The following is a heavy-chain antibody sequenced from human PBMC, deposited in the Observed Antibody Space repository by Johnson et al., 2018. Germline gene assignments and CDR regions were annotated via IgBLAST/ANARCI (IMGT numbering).Heavy chain of an antibody. D-gene: IGHD5-18*01. V-gene: IGHV3-30*18. Sequence: VQLLESGGGVVQPGRSXRLSCAASGFTFSSYGMDWVRQATGKGLEWVAVISYDGSNKYYADSVKGRFTISRDNSKNTLYLQMNSLRAEDTAVYYCSKERRRGYSYGYGYGGAFDIWGQGTMVTVSS. J-gene: IGHJ3*02. CDR1: GFTFSSYG. CDR2: ISYDGSNK. CDR3: SKERRRGYSYGYGYGGAFDI.